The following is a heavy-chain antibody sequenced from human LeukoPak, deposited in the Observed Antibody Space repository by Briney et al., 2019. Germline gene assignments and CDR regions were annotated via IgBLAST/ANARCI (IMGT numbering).Heavy chain of an antibody. D-gene: IGHD5-18*01. J-gene: IGHJ4*02. V-gene: IGHV1-18*01. Sequence: ASVKVSCKASGYTFTSYGISWVRQAPGQGLEWMGWISAYNGNTNYAQKLQGRVTMTTDTSTSTAYMELSSLRSEDTAVYYCARLTGGYSYGQNDYWGQGTLVTVSS. CDR2: ISAYNGNT. CDR1: GYTFTSYG. CDR3: ARLTGGYSYGQNDY.